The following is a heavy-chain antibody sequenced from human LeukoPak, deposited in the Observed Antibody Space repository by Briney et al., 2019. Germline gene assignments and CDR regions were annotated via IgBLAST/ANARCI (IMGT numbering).Heavy chain of an antibody. Sequence: SETLSLTCTVSGGSISSGGYYWSWIRQHPGKGLEWIGYIYYSGSTNYNPSLKSRVTISVDTSKNQFSLKLSSVTAADTAVYYCARHPPYGSGSLRYYYYYYGMDVWGQGTTVTVSS. CDR2: IYYSGST. D-gene: IGHD3-10*01. CDR3: ARHPPYGSGSLRYYYYYYGMDV. J-gene: IGHJ6*02. V-gene: IGHV4-61*08. CDR1: GGSISSGGYY.